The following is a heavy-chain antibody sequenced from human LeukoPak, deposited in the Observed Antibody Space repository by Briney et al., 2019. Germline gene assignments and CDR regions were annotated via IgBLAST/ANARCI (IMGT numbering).Heavy chain of an antibody. CDR1: GFTVSSNY. CDR3: ARAGPYEADFDY. CDR2: IYSGGST. V-gene: IGHV3-66*01. D-gene: IGHD3-16*01. Sequence: QPGGSLRLSCAASGFTVSSNYMSWVRQAPGKGLEWVSVIYSGGSTYYADSVKGRFTISRDNSKNTLYLQTNSLRAEDTAVYYCARAGPYEADFDYWGQGTLVTVSS. J-gene: IGHJ4*02.